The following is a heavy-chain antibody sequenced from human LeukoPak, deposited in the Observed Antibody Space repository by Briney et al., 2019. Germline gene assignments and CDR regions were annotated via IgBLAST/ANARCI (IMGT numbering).Heavy chain of an antibody. CDR1: GFTFSSYA. CDR3: ASTGSSWYENY. J-gene: IGHJ4*02. Sequence: PGGSLRLSCAASGFTFSSYARHWVRQAPGKGLEYVSAISSDGGSTYYAISVKVRFTIARDNSKNTLYLQMGSLRAEDMAVYYCASTGSSWYENYWGQGTLVTVSS. V-gene: IGHV3-64*01. D-gene: IGHD6-13*01. CDR2: ISSDGGST.